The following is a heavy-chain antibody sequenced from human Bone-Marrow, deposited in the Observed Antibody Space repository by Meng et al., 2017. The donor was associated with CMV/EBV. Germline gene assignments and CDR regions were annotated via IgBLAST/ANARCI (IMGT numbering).Heavy chain of an antibody. CDR1: GGSISSYY. CDR3: ARERDGGWFDY. D-gene: IGHD6-19*01. V-gene: IGHV4-59*01. J-gene: IGHJ4*02. CDR2: IYYSGST. Sequence: SETLSLTCTVSGGSISSYYWSWIRQPPGKGLEWIGYIYYSGSTNYNPSLKSRVTISVDTSKNQFSLKLSSVTAADTAVYYCARERDGGWFDYWGQGPLVTVAS.